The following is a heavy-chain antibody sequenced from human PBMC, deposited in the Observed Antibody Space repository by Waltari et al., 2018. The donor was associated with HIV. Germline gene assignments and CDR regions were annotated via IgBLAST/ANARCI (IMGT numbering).Heavy chain of an antibody. CDR2: ISGSGGST. CDR3: AKRSGSYYYYYYYYGMDV. CDR1: GLTFSSYA. J-gene: IGHJ6*02. V-gene: IGHV3-23*01. Sequence: EVQLLESGGGLVQPGGSLRPSCAASGLTFSSYAMSWVRQAPGEGLEWVSAISGSGGSTYYADSVKGRFTISRDNSKNTLYLQMNSLRAEDTAVYYCAKRSGSYYYYYYYYGMDVWGQGTTVTVSS. D-gene: IGHD3-10*01.